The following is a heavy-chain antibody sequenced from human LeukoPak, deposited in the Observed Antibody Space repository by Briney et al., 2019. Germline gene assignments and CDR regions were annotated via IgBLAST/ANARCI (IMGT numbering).Heavy chain of an antibody. CDR2: ISAYNGNT. CDR3: ARVPPKTRGGAFDI. Sequence: ASVKVSCKASGYTFRKYAISWVRQAPGHGLEWMGWISAYNGNTNYAQKLQGRVTITRNTSISTAYMELSSLRSEDTAVYYCARVPPKTRGGAFDIWGQGTMVTVSS. J-gene: IGHJ3*02. CDR1: GYTFRKYA. V-gene: IGHV1-18*01. D-gene: IGHD3-10*01.